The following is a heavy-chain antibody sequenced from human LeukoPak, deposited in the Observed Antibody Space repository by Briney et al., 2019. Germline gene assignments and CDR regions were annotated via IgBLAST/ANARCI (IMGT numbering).Heavy chain of an antibody. D-gene: IGHD6-13*01. J-gene: IGHJ4*02. CDR2: IYTSGST. V-gene: IGHV4-4*07. CDR3: ARDGPITAADYYFDY. Sequence: SETLSLTCTVSGGSISGYYWSWIRQPAGKGLEWIGRIYTSGSTNYNSSLKSRVTMSVDTSKNQFSLKLTSVTAADTAVYYCARDGPITAADYYFDYWGQGTLVTVSS. CDR1: GGSISGYY.